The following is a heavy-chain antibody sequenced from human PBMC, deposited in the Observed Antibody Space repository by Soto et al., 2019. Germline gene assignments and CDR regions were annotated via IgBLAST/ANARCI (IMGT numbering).Heavy chain of an antibody. Sequence: EVQLVESGGGLIQPGRSLRLSCAASGFTFDDHAMHWVRQAPGEGLEWVSGISWNSGTIGYAESVKGRFTISRDNAKNSLSLQMNSLRAEDTALYYCAKDVTGDFWTGYYGFYYGLDVWGQGTTVTVSS. CDR2: ISWNSGTI. V-gene: IGHV3-9*01. CDR3: AKDVTGDFWTGYYGFYYGLDV. D-gene: IGHD3-3*01. J-gene: IGHJ6*02. CDR1: GFTFDDHA.